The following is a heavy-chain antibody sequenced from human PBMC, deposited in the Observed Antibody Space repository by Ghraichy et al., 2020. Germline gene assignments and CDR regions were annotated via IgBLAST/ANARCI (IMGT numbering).Heavy chain of an antibody. CDR3: ASGGAYQLPAGNPFDP. Sequence: ASVKVSCKASGDTVTNYYTHWVRQAPGQGLEWLGLINPSGSRATYALKFRGRVTMTRDTSARTVYMELNNLTSADTAVYYCASGGAYQLPAGNPFDPWGQGTQIIVSS. V-gene: IGHV1-46*03. CDR2: INPSGSRA. J-gene: IGHJ5*02. CDR1: GDTVTNYY. D-gene: IGHD4-23*01.